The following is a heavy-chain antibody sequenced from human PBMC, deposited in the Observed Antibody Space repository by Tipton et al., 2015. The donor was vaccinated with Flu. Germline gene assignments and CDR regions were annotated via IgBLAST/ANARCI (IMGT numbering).Heavy chain of an antibody. V-gene: IGHV4-34*01. J-gene: IGHJ4*02. CDR1: GGSFSGYY. D-gene: IGHD2-15*01. CDR3: ARGSNAAATRTRTLGY. Sequence: TLSLTCAVYGGSFSGYYWSWIRQPPGKGLEWIGEINHSGSTNYNPSLKSRVTISVDTSKNQFSLKLSPVTAADTAVYYCARGSNAAATRTRTLGYWGQGTLVTVSS. CDR2: INHSGST.